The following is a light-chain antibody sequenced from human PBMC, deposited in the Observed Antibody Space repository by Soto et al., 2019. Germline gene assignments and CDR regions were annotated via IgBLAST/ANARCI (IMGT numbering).Light chain of an antibody. CDR1: SSDVGAYNY. V-gene: IGLV2-14*03. Sequence: QSALTQPASVSGSPGQSITISCTGTSSDVGAYNYVSWYQRHPGTAPKLIIYDVTLRPSGVSNRFSGSKSGNTASLTISGLQAEDEADFYCNSHTSSGFRVFGTGTKLTVL. J-gene: IGLJ1*01. CDR3: NSHTSSGFRV. CDR2: DVT.